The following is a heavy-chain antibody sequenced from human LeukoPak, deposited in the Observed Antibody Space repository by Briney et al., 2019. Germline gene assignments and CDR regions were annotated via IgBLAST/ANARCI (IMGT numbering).Heavy chain of an antibody. V-gene: IGHV3-23*01. CDR1: GFTFSNYA. Sequence: GGSLRLSCAASGFTFSNYAMNWVRQAPGKGLEWVSAISGSGDSTDYADSVKGRFTISRDNPKNTLYLQMNSLRAEDTAVYYRAKDSRPQRAPDGFDIWGQGTMVTVSS. CDR2: ISGSGDST. CDR3: AKDSRPQRAPDGFDI. J-gene: IGHJ3*02. D-gene: IGHD6-25*01.